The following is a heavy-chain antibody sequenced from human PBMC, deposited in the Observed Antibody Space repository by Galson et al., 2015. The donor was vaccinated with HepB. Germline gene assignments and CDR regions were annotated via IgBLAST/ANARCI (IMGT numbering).Heavy chain of an antibody. J-gene: IGHJ4*02. CDR3: ARDGDDYGDPYYFDY. Sequence: SLRLSCAASGFTFSSYSMNWVRQAPGKGLEWVSYISSSSSTIYYADSVKGRFTISRDNAKNSLYLQMNRLRDEDTAVYYCARDGDDYGDPYYFDYWGQGTLVTVSS. D-gene: IGHD4-17*01. CDR1: GFTFSSYS. V-gene: IGHV3-48*02. CDR2: ISSSSSTI.